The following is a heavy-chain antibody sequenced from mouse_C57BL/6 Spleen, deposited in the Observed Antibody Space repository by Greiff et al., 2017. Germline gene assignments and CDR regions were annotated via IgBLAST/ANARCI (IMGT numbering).Heavy chain of an antibody. CDR1: GYAFSSSW. CDR2: IYPGDGDT. D-gene: IGHD2-2*01. J-gene: IGHJ3*01. CDR3: ARSIYGYDWFAY. V-gene: IGHV1-82*01. Sequence: QVQLQQSGPELVKPGASVKISCKASGYAFSSSWMNWVKQRPGKGLEWIGRIYPGDGDTNYNGKFKGKATLTADTSSSTAYMQLSSLTSEDSAVYFCARSIYGYDWFAYWGQGTLVTVSA.